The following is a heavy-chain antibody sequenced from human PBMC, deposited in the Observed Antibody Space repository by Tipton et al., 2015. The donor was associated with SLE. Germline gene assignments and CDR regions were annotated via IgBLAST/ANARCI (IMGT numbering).Heavy chain of an antibody. V-gene: IGHV4-59*12. CDR1: GGSISNSYY. CDR3: AREGGSF. J-gene: IGHJ4*02. Sequence: TLSLTCTVSGGSISNSYYWSWIRQPPGKGLEWIGHIYYSGSTNYNPSLKSRVSISVDTSKNQFSLKLSSVTAADTAVYYCAREGGSFWGQGTLVTVSS. D-gene: IGHD1-26*01. CDR2: IYYSGST.